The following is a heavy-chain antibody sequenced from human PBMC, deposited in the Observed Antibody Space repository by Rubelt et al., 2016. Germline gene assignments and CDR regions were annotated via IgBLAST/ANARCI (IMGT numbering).Heavy chain of an antibody. V-gene: IGHV1-18*01. Sequence: KASGYTFTSYDINWVRQATGQGLEWMGWISAYNGNTNYAQKLQGRVTMTTDTSTSTAYMELRSLRSDDTAVYYCARDEGEFLFDPWGQGTLVTVSS. J-gene: IGHJ5*02. CDR3: ARDEGEFLFDP. CDR2: ISAYNGNT. D-gene: IGHD3-10*01. CDR1: GYTFTSYD.